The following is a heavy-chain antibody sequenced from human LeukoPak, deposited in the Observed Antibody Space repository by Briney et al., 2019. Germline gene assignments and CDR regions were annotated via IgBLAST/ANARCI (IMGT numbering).Heavy chain of an antibody. CDR1: GGSISSGGYY. CDR2: IYYSGST. D-gene: IGHD5-18*01. V-gene: IGHV4-30-4*01. CDR3: AREAAMVTLLDY. Sequence: PSETLSLTCTVSGGSISSGGYYWSWIRQPPGKGLEWIGYIYYSGSTYYNPSLKSRVTISVDTSKNQFSLKLSSVTAADTAVYYCAREAAMVTLLDYWGQGTLVTVSS. J-gene: IGHJ4*02.